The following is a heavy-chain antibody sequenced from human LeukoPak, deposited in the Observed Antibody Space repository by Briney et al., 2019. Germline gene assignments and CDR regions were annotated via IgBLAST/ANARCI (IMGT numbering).Heavy chain of an antibody. D-gene: IGHD6-19*01. CDR2: IWYDGSNK. CDR3: ARDLLSIGRIAVAGTPLFDP. J-gene: IGHJ5*02. Sequence: GGSLRLSCAASGFTFSSYGMHWARQAPGKGLEWVAVIWYDGSNKYYADSVKGRFTISRDNSKNTLYLQMNSLRAEDTAVYYCARDLLSIGRIAVAGTPLFDPWGQGTLVTVSS. CDR1: GFTFSSYG. V-gene: IGHV3-33*01.